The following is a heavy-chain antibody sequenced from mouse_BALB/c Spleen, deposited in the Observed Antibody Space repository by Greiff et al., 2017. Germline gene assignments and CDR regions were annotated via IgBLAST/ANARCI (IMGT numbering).Heavy chain of an antibody. Sequence: LVKTGASVKISCKASGYSFTGYYMHWVKQSHGKSLEWIGYISCYNGATSYNQKFKGKATFTVDTSSSTAYMHFNSLTSEDSAVYYCAITTATWEAMDYWGQGTSVTVSS. V-gene: IGHV1S34*01. CDR3: AITTATWEAMDY. CDR2: ISCYNGAT. D-gene: IGHD1-2*01. CDR1: GYSFTGYY. J-gene: IGHJ4*01.